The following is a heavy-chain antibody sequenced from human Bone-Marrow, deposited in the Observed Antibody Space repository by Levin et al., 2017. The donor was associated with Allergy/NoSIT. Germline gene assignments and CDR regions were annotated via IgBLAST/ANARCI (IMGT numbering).Heavy chain of an antibody. Sequence: SETLSLTCAVSGGSISNFYWTWIRQTPGVGLEWIGHVHYTGSSTYNPSLKTRLTISVDTSRNQFSLSLRSLSSADTAVYYCARSAGYGDYFDSWGQGTLVTVSS. CDR2: VHYTGSS. V-gene: IGHV4-59*01. J-gene: IGHJ4*02. CDR1: GGSISNFY. D-gene: IGHD4-17*01. CDR3: ARSAGYGDYFDS.